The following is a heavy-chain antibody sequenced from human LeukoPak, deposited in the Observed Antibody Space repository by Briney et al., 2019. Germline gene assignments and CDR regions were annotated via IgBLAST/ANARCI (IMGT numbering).Heavy chain of an antibody. CDR2: ISAYNGNT. CDR1: GYTFTSYG. J-gene: IGHJ6*02. CDR3: ARDPPLITGTRYYSMDV. V-gene: IGHV1-18*01. D-gene: IGHD1-7*01. Sequence: ASVKVSCKASGYTFTSYGISWVRQAPGQGLEWMGWISAYNGNTNYAQKLQGRVTMTTDTSTSTAYMELRSLRSDDTAVYYCARDPPLITGTRYYSMDVWGQGTTVTVSS.